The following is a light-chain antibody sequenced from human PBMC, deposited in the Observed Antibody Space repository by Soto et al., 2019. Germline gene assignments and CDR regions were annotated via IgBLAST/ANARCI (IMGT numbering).Light chain of an antibody. CDR3: QQYNNWPLTWT. Sequence: EIVLTQSPGTLSLSPGERATLSCRASQSVISSYLAWYRQKPGQAPRLLIYGASNRATGIPDRFSGTGSATDFTLTISRLEPEDFAVYYCQQYNNWPLTWTFGQGTKVDIK. CDR2: GAS. CDR1: QSVISSY. V-gene: IGKV3-20*01. J-gene: IGKJ1*01.